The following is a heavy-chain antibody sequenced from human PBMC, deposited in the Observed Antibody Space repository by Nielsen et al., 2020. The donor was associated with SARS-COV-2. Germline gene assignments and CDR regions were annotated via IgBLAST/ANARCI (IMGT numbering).Heavy chain of an antibody. CDR1: GFTVSSNY. CDR3: ASPNCSSTSCYDYYYYGMDV. V-gene: IGHV3-53*04. J-gene: IGHJ6*02. Sequence: GGSLRLSCAASGFTVSSNYMSWVRQAPGKGLEWVSVIYSGGSTYYADSAKGRFTISRHNSKNTLYLQMNSLRAEDTAVYYCASPNCSSTSCYDYYYYGMDVWGQGTTVTVSS. D-gene: IGHD2-2*01. CDR2: IYSGGST.